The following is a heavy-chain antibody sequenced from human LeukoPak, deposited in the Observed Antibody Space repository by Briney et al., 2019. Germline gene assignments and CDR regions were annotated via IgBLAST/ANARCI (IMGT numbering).Heavy chain of an antibody. D-gene: IGHD4-17*01. CDR3: ASKLTTGY. CDR2: IYSGGTT. J-gene: IGHJ4*02. V-gene: IGHV3-66*01. Sequence: GGSLRLSCVVSGLTVSSNYMSWVRQAPGRGLEWVSVIYSGGTTNYADSVKGRFLVYRDNSKNTLYLQMNSLRAEDTAVYYCASKLTTGYWGQGTLVTVSS. CDR1: GLTVSSNY.